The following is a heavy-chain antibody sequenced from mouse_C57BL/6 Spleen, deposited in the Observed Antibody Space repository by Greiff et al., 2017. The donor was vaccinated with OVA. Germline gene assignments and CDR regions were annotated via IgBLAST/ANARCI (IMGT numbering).Heavy chain of an antibody. Sequence: QVQLQQPGAELVRPGSSVKLSCKASGYTFTSYWMDWVKQRPGQGLEWIGNIYPSDSETHYNQKFKDKATLTVDKSSSTAYMQLSSLTSEDSAVYYCARRALTGTVDYWGQGTTLTVSS. CDR2: IYPSDSET. CDR1: GYTFTSYW. D-gene: IGHD4-1*01. J-gene: IGHJ2*01. V-gene: IGHV1-61*01. CDR3: ARRALTGTVDY.